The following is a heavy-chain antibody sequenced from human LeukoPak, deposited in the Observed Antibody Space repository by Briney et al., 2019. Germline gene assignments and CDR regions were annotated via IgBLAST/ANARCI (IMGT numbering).Heavy chain of an antibody. CDR2: IKQDGSEK. CDR3: ARGGAPYCSSTSCYEDRFDP. Sequence: PGGSLRLSCAASGFTFSNYWISWVRQAPGKGLEWVANIKQDGSEKYYVDSVKGRFTISRDNAKNSLYLQMISLRAEDTAVYYCARGGAPYCSSTSCYEDRFDPWGQGTLVTVSS. CDR1: GFTFSNYW. V-gene: IGHV3-7*05. D-gene: IGHD2-2*01. J-gene: IGHJ5*02.